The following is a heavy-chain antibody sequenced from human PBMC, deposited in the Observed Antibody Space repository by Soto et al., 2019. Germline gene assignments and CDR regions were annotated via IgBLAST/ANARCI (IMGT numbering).Heavy chain of an antibody. J-gene: IGHJ4*02. Sequence: QLQLQESGSGLVKPSQTLSLTCAVSGGSISSGGYSWSWIRQPPGKGLEWIGYIYHSGSTYYNPSLKCRVTGSVDRSYSQCSLKLSSVTAADTAVYYCAAGGGLPRFYWGQGGLVTVSS. D-gene: IGHD5-12*01. CDR1: GGSISSGGYS. CDR3: AAGGGLPRFY. CDR2: IYHSGST. V-gene: IGHV4-30-2*01.